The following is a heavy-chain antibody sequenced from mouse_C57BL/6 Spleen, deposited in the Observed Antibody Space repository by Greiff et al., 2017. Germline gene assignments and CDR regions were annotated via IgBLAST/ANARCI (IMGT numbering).Heavy chain of an antibody. V-gene: IGHV1-50*01. CDR1: GYTFTSYW. D-gene: IGHD2-10*02. CDR2: IDPSDSYT. CDR3: ATPYGNYGY. J-gene: IGHJ2*01. Sequence: VQLQQPGAELVKPGASVKLSCKASGYTFTSYWMQWVKQRPGQGLEWIGEIDPSDSYTNYNQKFKGKATLTVDTSSSTAFMQLSSLTSEDSAVYYCATPYGNYGYWGQGTTLTVSS.